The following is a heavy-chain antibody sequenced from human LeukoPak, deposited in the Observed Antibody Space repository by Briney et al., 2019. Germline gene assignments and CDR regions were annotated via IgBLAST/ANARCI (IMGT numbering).Heavy chain of an antibody. CDR3: ARARGMTTVTTPYY. CDR2: ISAYNGNT. Sequence: GASVKVSCKASGGTFRSYAISWVRQAPGQGLEWMGWISAYNGNTNYAQKLQGRVTMTTDTSTSTAYMELRSLRSDDTAVYYCARARGMTTVTTPYYWGQGTLVTVSS. D-gene: IGHD4-17*01. J-gene: IGHJ4*02. V-gene: IGHV1-18*01. CDR1: GGTFRSYA.